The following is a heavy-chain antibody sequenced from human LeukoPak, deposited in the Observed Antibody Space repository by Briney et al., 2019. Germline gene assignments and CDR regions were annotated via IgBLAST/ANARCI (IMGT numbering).Heavy chain of an antibody. D-gene: IGHD5-18*01. CDR1: GFTFSSYA. CDR2: ISGSGGST. Sequence: GGSLRLSCAASGFTFSSYAMSWVRQAPGKGLEWVSAISGSGGSTYYAGSVKGRFTISRDNSKNTLYLQMNSLRAEDTAVYYCANDPRGYSYGYYFDYWGQGTLVTVSS. J-gene: IGHJ4*02. CDR3: ANDPRGYSYGYYFDY. V-gene: IGHV3-23*01.